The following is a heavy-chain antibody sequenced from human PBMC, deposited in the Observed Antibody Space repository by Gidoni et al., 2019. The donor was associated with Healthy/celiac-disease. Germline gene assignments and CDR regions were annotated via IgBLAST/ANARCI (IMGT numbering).Heavy chain of an antibody. D-gene: IGHD3-9*01. CDR3: AKDIRYFDWLLWGLFDY. CDR1: GYTFTCYY. J-gene: IGHJ4*02. V-gene: IGHV1-2*02. Sequence: QVQVVQSGAEVKKPGASGKVSCKASGYTFTCYYMHWVRQAPGQGLEWMGWINPNSGDTNYAQKFQGRVTMTRDTSISTAYMEVSRLGSDDTAVYYCAKDIRYFDWLLWGLFDYWGQGTLVTVSS. CDR2: INPNSGDT.